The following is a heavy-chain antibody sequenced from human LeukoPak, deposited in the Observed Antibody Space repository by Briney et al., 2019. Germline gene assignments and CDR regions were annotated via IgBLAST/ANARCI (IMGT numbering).Heavy chain of an antibody. V-gene: IGHV4-39*01. Sequence: PSETLSLTCTVSGGSISSSSYYWGWIRQPPGKGLEWIGNIYYSGSTYYNPSLKSRVTISVDTSKNQFSLKLSSVTAAGTAVYYCARPAQYSSSSQFDYWGQGTLVTVSS. CDR2: IYYSGST. D-gene: IGHD6-6*01. CDR1: GGSISSSSYY. J-gene: IGHJ4*02. CDR3: ARPAQYSSSSQFDY.